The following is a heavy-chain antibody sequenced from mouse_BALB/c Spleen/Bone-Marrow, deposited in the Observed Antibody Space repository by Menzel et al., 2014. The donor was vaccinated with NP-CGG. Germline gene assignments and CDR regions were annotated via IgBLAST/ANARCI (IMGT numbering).Heavy chain of an antibody. J-gene: IGHJ4*01. CDR3: ARHGYYGSRAMDY. Sequence: EVKVVESGGGLVQPGGSLKLSCAASGFTFSSYTMSWVRQTPEKRLEWVAYISNGGGSTYYPDTVKGRFTISRDNAKNTLYLQMSSLKSEDTAMYYCARHGYYGSRAMDYWGQGTSVTVSP. CDR2: ISNGGGST. CDR1: GFTFSSYT. D-gene: IGHD1-1*01. V-gene: IGHV5-12-2*01.